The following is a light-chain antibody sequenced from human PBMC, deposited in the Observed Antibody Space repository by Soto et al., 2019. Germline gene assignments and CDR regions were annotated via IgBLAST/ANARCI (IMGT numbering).Light chain of an antibody. V-gene: IGLV2-14*03. CDR1: SSDVGNYNY. CDR3: SSYAGGYYL. J-gene: IGLJ1*01. Sequence: QSVLTQPASVSGSPGQSITISSTGTSSDVGNYNYVSWYQQHPGKAPKLMIFGVSNRPSGVSDRFSGSKSGNTASLTISGLQAEDEADYQCSSYAGGYYLFGTGTKVTVL. CDR2: GVS.